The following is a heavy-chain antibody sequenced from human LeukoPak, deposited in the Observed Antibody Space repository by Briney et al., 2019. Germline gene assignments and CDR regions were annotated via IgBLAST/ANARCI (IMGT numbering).Heavy chain of an antibody. Sequence: ASVKVSCKASGYTFTGYYMHWVRQAPGQGLEWMGWINPNSGGTNYAQKFQGRATMTRDTSISTAYMELSRLRSDDTAVYYCARPRPGITFGGVIAIPDYWGQGTLVTVSS. J-gene: IGHJ4*02. CDR1: GYTFTGYY. D-gene: IGHD3-16*02. V-gene: IGHV1-2*02. CDR3: ARPRPGITFGGVIAIPDY. CDR2: INPNSGGT.